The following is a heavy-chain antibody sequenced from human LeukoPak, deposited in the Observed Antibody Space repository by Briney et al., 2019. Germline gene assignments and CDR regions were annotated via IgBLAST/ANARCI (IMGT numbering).Heavy chain of an antibody. J-gene: IGHJ4*02. CDR1: GFTFSSYS. Sequence: GGSLRLSCAASGFTFSSYSMNWVRQAPGKGLEWVSSMSINSGLKYHADSVKGRFTISRDNAKNSLYLQMNSLRTEDTAVYYCAREFEYRTSGAGYWGQGTLVTVSS. D-gene: IGHD6-6*01. V-gene: IGHV3-21*01. CDR3: AREFEYRTSGAGY. CDR2: MSINSGLK.